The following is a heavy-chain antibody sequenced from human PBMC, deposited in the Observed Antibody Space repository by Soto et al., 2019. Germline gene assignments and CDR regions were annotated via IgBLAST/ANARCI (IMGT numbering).Heavy chain of an antibody. CDR1: GSSISSYY. D-gene: IGHD3-10*01. V-gene: IGHV4-59*01. Sequence: SETLSLTCTFSGSSISSYYWSSIRQPPGKGLEWIGYIYYSGSTNYNPSLKSRVTISVDTSKNQFSLKLSSVTAADTAVYYCARGNTMVRGTSLGERRYYYYYYMDVWGKGTTVTVSS. CDR2: IYYSGST. CDR3: ARGNTMVRGTSLGERRYYYYYYMDV. J-gene: IGHJ6*03.